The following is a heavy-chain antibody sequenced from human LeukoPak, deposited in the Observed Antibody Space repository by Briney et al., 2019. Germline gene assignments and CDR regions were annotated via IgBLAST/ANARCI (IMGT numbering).Heavy chain of an antibody. CDR3: ALGSGSYSPLSYYYYYMDV. V-gene: IGHV1-69*13. D-gene: IGHD3-10*02. CDR2: IIPIFGTA. Sequence: GASVKVSCKASGGTFSSYAISWVRQAPGQGLEWMGGIIPIFGTANYAQKFQGRVTITADESTSTAYMELGSLRSEDTAVYYCALGSGSYSPLSYYYYYMDVWGKGTTVTISS. J-gene: IGHJ6*03. CDR1: GGTFSSYA.